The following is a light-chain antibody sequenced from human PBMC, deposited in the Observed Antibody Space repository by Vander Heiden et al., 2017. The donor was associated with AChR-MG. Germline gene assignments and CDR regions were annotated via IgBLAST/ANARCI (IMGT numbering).Light chain of an antibody. Sequence: DIQMTQSPSSLSASVGDRVTITCRASQSVNTYLNWYQQRPGKAPKLLIYAAFTLQGGVPLRFSGSASGTDFTLTISSLQPEDFATYYCQQAYSLPYTFGPGTKLEIK. V-gene: IGKV1-39*01. CDR1: QSVNTY. CDR3: QQAYSLPYT. J-gene: IGKJ2*01. CDR2: AAF.